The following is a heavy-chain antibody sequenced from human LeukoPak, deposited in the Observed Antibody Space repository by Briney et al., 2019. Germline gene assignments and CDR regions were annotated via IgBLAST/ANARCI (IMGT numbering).Heavy chain of an antibody. CDR3: ARGGSAARYDYDRHDY. Sequence: ASVKVSCKASGYTFTGYYIHWVRQAPGQGLEWMGIISPSGDRLTYAQKFQGRVTLTRGTSPSTVYMELSSLRSEDTAVYYCARGGSAARYDYDRHDYWGQGTLVTVSS. D-gene: IGHD3-22*01. V-gene: IGHV1-46*01. CDR1: GYTFTGYY. CDR2: ISPSGDRL. J-gene: IGHJ4*02.